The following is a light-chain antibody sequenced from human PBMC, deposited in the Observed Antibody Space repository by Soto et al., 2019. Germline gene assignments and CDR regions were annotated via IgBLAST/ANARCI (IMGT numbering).Light chain of an antibody. V-gene: IGKV3-11*01. J-gene: IGKJ4*01. CDR3: QQRSNWLT. CDR2: DAS. Sequence: EIVLTQSPATLSLSPGERATLSCRASQSVSSYLAWYQQKPGQAPRLLIYDASNRATGIPARFSGSGSGTDFTLTISRLEPEDFAFYYCQQRSNWLTFGGGTKVAIK. CDR1: QSVSSY.